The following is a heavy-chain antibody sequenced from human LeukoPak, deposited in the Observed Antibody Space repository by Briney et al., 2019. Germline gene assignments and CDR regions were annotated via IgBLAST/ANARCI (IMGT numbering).Heavy chain of an antibody. V-gene: IGHV1-8*01. J-gene: IGHJ6*03. CDR2: MNPNSGNT. Sequence: ASVKVSCKASGYTFTSYDINWVRQATGQGLEWMGWMNPNSGNTGYAQKFQGRVTMTRNTSISTAYMELSSLRSDDTAVYYCAKGPAAMYIYYYYMDVWGKGTTVTVSS. CDR1: GYTFTSYD. CDR3: AKGPAAMYIYYYYMDV. D-gene: IGHD2-2*01.